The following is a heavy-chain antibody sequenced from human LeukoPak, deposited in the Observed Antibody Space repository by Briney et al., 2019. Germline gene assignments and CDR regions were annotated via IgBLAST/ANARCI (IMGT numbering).Heavy chain of an antibody. Sequence: GRSLRLSCAAPGFTFSSYGMHWVRQAPGKGLEWVAVISYDGSNKYYADSVKGRFTISRDNSKNTLYLQMNSLRAEDTAVYYCAKDATGPAGSWGQGTLVTVSS. CDR2: ISYDGSNK. CDR1: GFTFSSYG. CDR3: AKDATGPAGS. V-gene: IGHV3-30*18. J-gene: IGHJ5*02. D-gene: IGHD1-14*01.